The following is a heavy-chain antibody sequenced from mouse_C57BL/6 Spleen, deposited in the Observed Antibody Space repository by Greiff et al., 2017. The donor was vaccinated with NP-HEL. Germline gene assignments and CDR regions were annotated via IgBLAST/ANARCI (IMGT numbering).Heavy chain of an antibody. CDR3: ARRGNSYFDY. CDR2: IDPSDSYT. D-gene: IGHD2-12*01. CDR1: GYTFTSYW. J-gene: IGHJ2*01. V-gene: IGHV1-50*01. Sequence: VQLQQSGAELVKPGASVKLSCKASGYTFTSYWMQWVKQRPGQGLEWIGEIDPSDSYTNYNQKFKGKATLTVDTSSSTAYTQLSSLTSEDSAVYYCARRGNSYFDYWGQGTTLTVSS.